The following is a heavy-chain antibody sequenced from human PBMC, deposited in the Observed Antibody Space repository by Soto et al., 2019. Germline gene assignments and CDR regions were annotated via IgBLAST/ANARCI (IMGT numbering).Heavy chain of an antibody. V-gene: IGHV1-69*13. D-gene: IGHD3-3*01. CDR1: GCSFSSYA. J-gene: IGHJ4*02. CDR3: ATNLIVLRFLEWYFDY. CDR2: IIPIFGTA. Sequence: GASVKVSCKASGCSFSSYAISWVRQAPGPGLEWMGGIIPIFGTANYAQKFQGRVTITADESTSTAYMELSSLRSEDTAVYYWATNLIVLRFLEWYFDYWGQGTLVTVSS.